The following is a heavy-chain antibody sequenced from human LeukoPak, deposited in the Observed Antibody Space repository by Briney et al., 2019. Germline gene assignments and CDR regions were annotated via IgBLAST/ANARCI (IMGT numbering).Heavy chain of an antibody. Sequence: ASVKVSCKASGGTFSSYAISWVRQAPGQGLEWMGGIIPIFGTANYAQKFHGRVTITTDESTSTAYMELSSLRSEDTAVYYCARSLAYYDILTGWGQGTLVTVSS. V-gene: IGHV1-69*05. CDR2: IIPIFGTA. CDR3: ARSLAYYDILTG. D-gene: IGHD3-9*01. J-gene: IGHJ4*02. CDR1: GGTFSSYA.